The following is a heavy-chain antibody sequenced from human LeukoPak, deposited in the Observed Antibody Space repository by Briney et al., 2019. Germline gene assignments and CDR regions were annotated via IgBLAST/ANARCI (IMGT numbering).Heavy chain of an antibody. D-gene: IGHD3-16*01. Sequence: SETLSLTCAVSGGSISSGGYSWSWIRQPPGKGLEWIGYIYHSGSTYYNPSLKSRVTISVDRSKNQFSLKLSSVTAADTAVYYWARAPLYVWGSFLFDYWGQETRVTVPS. V-gene: IGHV4-30-2*01. CDR2: IYHSGST. CDR1: GGSISSGGYS. J-gene: IGHJ4*02. CDR3: ARAPLYVWGSFLFDY.